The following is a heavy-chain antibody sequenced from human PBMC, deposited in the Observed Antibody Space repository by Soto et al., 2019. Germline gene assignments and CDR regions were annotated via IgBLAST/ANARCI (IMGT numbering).Heavy chain of an antibody. D-gene: IGHD2-2*01. J-gene: IGHJ4*02. CDR2: IYYSGST. V-gene: IGHV4-30-4*01. CDR1: GGSIGSGDYY. Sequence: SETLSLTCTVSGGSIGSGDYYWSWIRQPPGKGLEWIGYIYYSGSTYYNPSLKSRVTISVDTSKNQFSLKLSSVTAADTAVYYCARGLVPACDYWGQGTLVTVSS. CDR3: ARGLVPACDY.